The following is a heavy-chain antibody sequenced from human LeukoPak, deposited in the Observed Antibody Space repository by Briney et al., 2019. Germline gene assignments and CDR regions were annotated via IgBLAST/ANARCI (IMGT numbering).Heavy chain of an antibody. V-gene: IGHV1-18*01. CDR1: GYTFTSYG. J-gene: IGHJ4*02. CDR2: ISAYNGNT. CDR3: ARVRYYYGSGSIDY. Sequence: ASVKVSCKASGYTFTSYGISWVRQAPGQGLEWMGWISAYNGNTNYAQKLQGRVTMTTDTSTSTAYMELRSLRSHDTAVYYCARVRYYYGSGSIDYWGQGTLVTVSS. D-gene: IGHD3-10*01.